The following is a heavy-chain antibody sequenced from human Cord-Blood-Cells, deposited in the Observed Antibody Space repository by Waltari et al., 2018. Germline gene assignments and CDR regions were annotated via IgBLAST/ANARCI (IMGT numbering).Heavy chain of an antibody. CDR3: ARDQVAAAVQGMYNWFDP. CDR1: GGTCSSYA. CDR2: IIPIFGTA. D-gene: IGHD6-13*01. J-gene: IGHJ5*02. V-gene: IGHV1-69*06. Sequence: QVQLVQSGAEVKKPGSSVKVSCKASGGTCSSYAISWVRQAPGQGLEWMGGIIPIFGTANYAQKFQGRVTITADKSTSTAYMELSSLRSEDTAVYYCARDQVAAAVQGMYNWFDPWGQGTLVTVSS.